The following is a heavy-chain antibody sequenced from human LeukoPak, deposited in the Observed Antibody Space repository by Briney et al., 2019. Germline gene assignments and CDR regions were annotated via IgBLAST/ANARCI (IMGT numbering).Heavy chain of an antibody. J-gene: IGHJ6*02. CDR2: INAGNGNT. Sequence: ASVKVSCKASGYTFTSYAMHWVRQAPGQRLEWMGWINAGNGNTKYSQKFQGRVTITRDTSASTAYMELSSLRSEDTAVYYCAGVLSSGWLQNYYYGMDVWGQGTTVTVSS. CDR3: AGVLSSGWLQNYYYGMDV. CDR1: GYTFTSYA. V-gene: IGHV1-3*01. D-gene: IGHD6-19*01.